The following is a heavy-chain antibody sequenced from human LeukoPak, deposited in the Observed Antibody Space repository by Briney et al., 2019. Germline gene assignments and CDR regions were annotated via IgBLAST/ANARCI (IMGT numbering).Heavy chain of an antibody. CDR3: ARRRYYDSSGYLE. V-gene: IGHV4-39*01. Sequence: SETLSLTCTVSGGSISSSSYYWGWIRQPPGKGLEWIGTIYYSGRTYYSPSLKSRVTLSVDMSNNHFSLTLSSVTAADTALYFCARRRYYDSSGYLEWGQGTLVTVSS. D-gene: IGHD3-22*01. J-gene: IGHJ1*01. CDR1: GGSISSSSYY. CDR2: IYYSGRT.